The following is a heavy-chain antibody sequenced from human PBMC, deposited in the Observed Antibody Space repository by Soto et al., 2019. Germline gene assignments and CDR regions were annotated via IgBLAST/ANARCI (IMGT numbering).Heavy chain of an antibody. V-gene: IGHV3-23*01. Sequence: GGSLRLSCAASGFTFSSYAMSWVRQAPGKGLEWVSAISGSGGSTYYADSVKGRFTISRDNSKNTLYLQMDSLRAEDTAVYYCAKVGPFLDDYYYGMDVWGQGTTVTVSS. CDR2: ISGSGGST. J-gene: IGHJ6*02. CDR3: AKVGPFLDDYYYGMDV. CDR1: GFTFSSYA.